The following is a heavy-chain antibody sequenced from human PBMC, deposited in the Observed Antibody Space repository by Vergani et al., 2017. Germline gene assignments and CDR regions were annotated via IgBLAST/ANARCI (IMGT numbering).Heavy chain of an antibody. J-gene: IGHJ4*02. CDR1: GGSISSYY. CDR2: IYYSGST. V-gene: IGHV4-59*08. D-gene: IGHD1-26*01. Sequence: QVQLQESGPGLVKPSETLSLTCTVSGGSISSYYWSWIRQPPGKGLEWIGYIYYSGSTNYNPSLKSRGTISVDTSKNQFSLKLSSVTAADTAVYYCARSAWALDYWGQGTLVTVSS. CDR3: ARSAWALDY.